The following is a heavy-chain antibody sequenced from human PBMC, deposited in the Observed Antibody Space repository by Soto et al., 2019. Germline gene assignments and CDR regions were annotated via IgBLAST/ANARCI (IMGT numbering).Heavy chain of an antibody. D-gene: IGHD6-19*01. CDR1: GFTVSSNY. V-gene: IGHV3-53*01. Sequence: WGSLRLSCAASGFTVSSNYMSWVRQAPGKGLEWVSVIYSGGSTYYADSVKGRFTISRDNSKNTLYLQMNSLRAEDTAVYYCASPSSSGWYDYWGQGTLVTVSS. CDR2: IYSGGST. CDR3: ASPSSSGWYDY. J-gene: IGHJ4*02.